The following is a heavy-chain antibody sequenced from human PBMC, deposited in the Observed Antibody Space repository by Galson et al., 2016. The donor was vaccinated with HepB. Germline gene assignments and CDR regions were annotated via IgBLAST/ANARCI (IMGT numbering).Heavy chain of an antibody. CDR2: ISGSGGST. D-gene: IGHD6-19*01. Sequence: SLRLSCAAAGFTFSSYAMSWVRQAPGKGLEWVSAISGSGGSTSYAGSVKGRFTISRDNSKNTLYLQMTRLRAEDTAVYYCAKGAEQWLVPGYFDYWGQGTLVTVSS. V-gene: IGHV3-23*01. CDR1: GFTFSSYA. J-gene: IGHJ4*02. CDR3: AKGAEQWLVPGYFDY.